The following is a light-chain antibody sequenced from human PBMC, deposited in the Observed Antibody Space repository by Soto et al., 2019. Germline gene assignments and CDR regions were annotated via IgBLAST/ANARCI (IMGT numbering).Light chain of an antibody. CDR3: YSAADNNRPWV. CDR1: VLAKKY. Sequence: SYELTQPSSVSVSPGQTARITCSGDVLAKKYARWFQQKPGKAPVLVIYKDSERPSGIPERFSGSSSGTTVTLTISGAQVEDEADYYCYSAADNNRPWVFGGGTKLTVL. V-gene: IGLV3-27*01. CDR2: KDS. J-gene: IGLJ3*02.